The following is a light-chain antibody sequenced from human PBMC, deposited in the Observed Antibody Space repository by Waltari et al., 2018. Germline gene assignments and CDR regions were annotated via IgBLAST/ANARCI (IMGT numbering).Light chain of an antibody. CDR3: LQYDNWPRV. V-gene: IGKV3-15*01. CDR2: GAS. CDR1: QSVSSN. Sequence: EIVMTQSPATLSVSPGARDTLSCRASQSVSSNLAWFQKKPGQAPRLLIYGASTRATGFSARFRGSGSGTEFTLTISSLQSEDFAVYFCLQYDNWPRVFGQGTKLEIK. J-gene: IGKJ2*01.